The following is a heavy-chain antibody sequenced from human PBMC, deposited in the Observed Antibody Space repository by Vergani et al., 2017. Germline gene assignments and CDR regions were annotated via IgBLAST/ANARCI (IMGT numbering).Heavy chain of an antibody. J-gene: IGHJ5*02. V-gene: IGHV1-46*01. CDR2: INPSDGTT. D-gene: IGHD1-14*01. Sequence: QVQLVQSGAEVKKPGASVKVSCKASGYAFTSHHLQWVRQAPGQGFEWMGIINPSDGTTSYAQRFQGRVTLTRDTSTSTLYMELRSLRSDDTAIYYCALYGVKPNSNWFDPWGQGTLVSVSS. CDR1: GYAFTSHH. CDR3: ALYGVKPNSNWFDP.